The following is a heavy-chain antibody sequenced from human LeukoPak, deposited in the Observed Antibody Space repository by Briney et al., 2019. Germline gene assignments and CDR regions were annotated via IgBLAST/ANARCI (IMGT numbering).Heavy chain of an antibody. J-gene: IGHJ6*02. CDR3: ARGIVGATTYYYYGMDV. V-gene: IGHV4-34*01. CDR1: GGSFSGYY. Sequence: ASETLSLTCAVYGGSFSGYYWSWIRQPPGKGLEWIGEINHSGSTNYNPPLKSRVTISVDTSKNQFSLKLSSVTAADTAVYYCARGIVGATTYYYYGMDVWGQGTTVTVSS. D-gene: IGHD1-26*01. CDR2: INHSGST.